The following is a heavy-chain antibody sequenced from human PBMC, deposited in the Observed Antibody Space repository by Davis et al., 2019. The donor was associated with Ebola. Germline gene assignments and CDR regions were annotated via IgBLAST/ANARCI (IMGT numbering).Heavy chain of an antibody. CDR1: GFTVRSHF. D-gene: IGHD1-1*01. Sequence: GESLKISCAASGFTVRSHFMTWVRQGPGKGLEWVSVIYSDTTGGSTYYADSVKGRFTISRDNSKNTLYLQMNSLSAEDTAVYYCARRRAVTGTGLAFWGQGTLVTVSS. CDR3: ARRRAVTGTGLAF. V-gene: IGHV3-66*04. J-gene: IGHJ4*02. CDR2: IYSDTTGGST.